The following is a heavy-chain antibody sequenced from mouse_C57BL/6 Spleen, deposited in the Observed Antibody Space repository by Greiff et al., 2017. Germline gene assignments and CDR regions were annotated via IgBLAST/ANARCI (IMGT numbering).Heavy chain of an antibody. CDR1: GYTFTEYT. V-gene: IGHV1-62-2*01. CDR3: ARHGPWYGSSSYWYFDV. D-gene: IGHD1-1*01. J-gene: IGHJ1*03. CDR2: FYPGSGSI. Sequence: QVQLQQSGAELVKPGASVKLSCKASGYTFTEYTIHWVKQRSGQGLEWIGWFYPGSGSIKYNEKFKDKATLTADKYSSTVYMELSRLTSEDAAVYFCARHGPWYGSSSYWYFDVWGTGTTVTVSS.